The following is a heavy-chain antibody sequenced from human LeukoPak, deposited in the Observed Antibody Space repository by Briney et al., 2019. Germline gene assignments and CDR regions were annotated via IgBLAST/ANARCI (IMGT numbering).Heavy chain of an antibody. Sequence: ASVTVACKASGYTFTSYGISWVRQAPGQGLEWMGLISAYSGNTNFAQKLQGRVTMTTDTSTSTAYMELRSLRSDDTAVYFCARGADTGSYGSLVYFDYRGQGTLVTVSS. CDR2: ISAYSGNT. D-gene: IGHD3-16*01. CDR1: GYTFTSYG. J-gene: IGHJ4*02. CDR3: ARGADTGSYGSLVYFDY. V-gene: IGHV1-18*01.